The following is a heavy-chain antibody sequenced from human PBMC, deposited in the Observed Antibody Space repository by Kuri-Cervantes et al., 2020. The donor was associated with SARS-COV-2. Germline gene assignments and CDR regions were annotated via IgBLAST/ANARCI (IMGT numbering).Heavy chain of an antibody. CDR3: ATSYKVALYNWFDP. Sequence: GGSLRLSCAASGFTVSSNYMSWVRQAPGKGLEWVSVIYSCGSTYYADSVKGRFTISRDNSKNTLYLQMNSLRPEDTAVYYCATSYKVALYNWFDPWGQGTLVTVSS. CDR2: IYSCGST. J-gene: IGHJ5*02. D-gene: IGHD3-10*01. V-gene: IGHV3-53*05. CDR1: GFTVSSNY.